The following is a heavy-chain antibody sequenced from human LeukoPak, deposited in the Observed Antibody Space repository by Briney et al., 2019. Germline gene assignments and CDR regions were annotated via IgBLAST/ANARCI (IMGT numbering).Heavy chain of an antibody. CDR1: GFTFSSYW. J-gene: IGHJ6*02. CDR2: INHNGNVN. CDR3: ARGGGLDV. Sequence: VGSLRLSCAASGFTFSSYWMNWARQAPGKGLEWVSSINHNGNVNYYVDSVKGRFTISRDNAKNSLYLQMSNLRAEDTAVYFCARGGGLDVWGQGATVTVSS. V-gene: IGHV3-7*04.